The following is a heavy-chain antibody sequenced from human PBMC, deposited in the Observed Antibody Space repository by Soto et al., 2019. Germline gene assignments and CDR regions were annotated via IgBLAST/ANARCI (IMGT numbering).Heavy chain of an antibody. V-gene: IGHV3-7*03. Sequence: GGSLRLSCAVSGFTFPTYWMTWVRQAPGRGLEWVANISPDGSAIQYAVSVEGRFTISRDNAKNSVDLQMTDLRAEDTALYYCVRNSGHYRLDHWGQGTLVTVSS. CDR3: VRNSGHYRLDH. CDR1: GFTFPTYW. D-gene: IGHD4-4*01. J-gene: IGHJ4*02. CDR2: ISPDGSAI.